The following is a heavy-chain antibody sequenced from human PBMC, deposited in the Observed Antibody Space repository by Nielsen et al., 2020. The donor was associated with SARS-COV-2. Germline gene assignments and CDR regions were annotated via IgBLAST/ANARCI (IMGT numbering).Heavy chain of an antibody. CDR3: ARAGDGYNTIDY. CDR1: SYIFTDYY. Sequence: ASVKVSCKASSYIFTDYYIHWVRQAPGQGLEWMGRINPNSGGTNYAQKFQGRVTVTSDTSINTAYMELSSLRSGDTAIYYCARAGDGYNTIDYWGQGTPVTVSS. D-gene: IGHD5-24*01. CDR2: INPNSGGT. J-gene: IGHJ4*02. V-gene: IGHV1/OR15-1*04.